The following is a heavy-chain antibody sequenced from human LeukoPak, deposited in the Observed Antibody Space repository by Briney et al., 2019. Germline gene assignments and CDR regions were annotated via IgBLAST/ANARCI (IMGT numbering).Heavy chain of an antibody. CDR1: GFTFSSYA. D-gene: IGHD2-8*01. CDR3: TTGYAIRVP. J-gene: IGHJ4*02. V-gene: IGHV3-15*01. Sequence: GASLRLSCAASGFTFSSYAMSWVRQAPGKGLGWVGRIKTKTDGGTTDYAAPVKGRFTISRDDSKNTLYLQMNSLKTEDTAMYYCTTGYAIRVPWGQGTLVTVSS. CDR2: IKTKTDGGTT.